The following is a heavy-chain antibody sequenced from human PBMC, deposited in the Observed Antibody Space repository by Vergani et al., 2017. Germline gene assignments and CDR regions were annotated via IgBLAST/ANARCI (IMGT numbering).Heavy chain of an antibody. J-gene: IGHJ6*04. V-gene: IGHV1-3*04. CDR1: GYTFTSYA. D-gene: IGHD2-21*01. CDR2: INTGNGNT. CDR3: ARDSNQLFSGMDV. Sequence: QVQLVQSGAEVKKPGASVKVSCKASGYTFTSYAMHWVRQAPGQRLEWMGWINTGNGNTKYSQKFQGRVTITRDTSASTAYMELSRLRSEDTAVYYCARDSNQLFSGMDVWGEGTTVTVSS.